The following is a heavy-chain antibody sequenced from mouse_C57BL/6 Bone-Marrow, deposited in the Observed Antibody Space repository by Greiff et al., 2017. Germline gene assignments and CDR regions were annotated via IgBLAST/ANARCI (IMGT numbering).Heavy chain of an antibody. D-gene: IGHD1-1*01. Sequence: VQLKESGPGLVKPSQSLSLTCSVTGYSITSGYYWNWIRQFPGNKLEWMCYISYDGSNNYNPSLKNRISITRDTYKNQFFLKLNSVTTEDTATYYCAREGYGSSFYWYFDVWGTGTTVTVSS. J-gene: IGHJ1*03. V-gene: IGHV3-6*01. CDR1: GYSITSGYY. CDR3: AREGYGSSFYWYFDV. CDR2: ISYDGSN.